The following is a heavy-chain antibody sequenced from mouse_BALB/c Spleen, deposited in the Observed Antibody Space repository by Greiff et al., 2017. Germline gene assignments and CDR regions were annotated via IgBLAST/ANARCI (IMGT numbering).Heavy chain of an antibody. Sequence: VQLQQSGAELARPGASVKMSCKASGYTFTSYTMHWVKQRPGQGLEWIGYINPSSGYTNYNQKFKDKATLTADKSSSTAYMQLSSLTSEDSAVYYCARLYYDYDGYYYAMDYWGQGTSVTVSS. CDR3: ARLYYDYDGYYYAMDY. D-gene: IGHD2-4*01. CDR2: INPSSGYT. CDR1: GYTFTSYT. V-gene: IGHV1-4*01. J-gene: IGHJ4*01.